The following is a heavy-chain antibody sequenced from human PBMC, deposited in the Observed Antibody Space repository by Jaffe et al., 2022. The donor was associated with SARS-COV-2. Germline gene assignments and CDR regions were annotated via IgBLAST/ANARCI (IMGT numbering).Heavy chain of an antibody. V-gene: IGHV4-61*02. Sequence: QVQLQESGPGLVKPSQTLSLTCTVSGGSISSGSYYWSWIRQPAGKGLEWIGRIYTSGSTNYNPSLKSRVTISVDTSKNQFSLKLSSVTAADTAVYYCARSEDVDTAMVLLVDAFDIWGQGTMVTVSS. CDR1: GGSISSGSYY. CDR3: ARSEDVDTAMVLLVDAFDI. J-gene: IGHJ3*02. CDR2: IYTSGST. D-gene: IGHD5-18*01.